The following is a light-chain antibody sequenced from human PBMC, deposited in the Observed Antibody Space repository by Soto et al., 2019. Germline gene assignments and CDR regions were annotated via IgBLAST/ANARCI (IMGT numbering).Light chain of an antibody. CDR3: QQYYNFPRT. Sequence: IQMTQSPSTPLASVGDRVTIACRASQTITRWMAWYQQKPGKAPKLLIYAASTLQSGVPSRFSGSGSGTDFTLTISCLQAEDFATYYCQQYYNFPRTFGQGTKVDIK. CDR1: QTITRW. V-gene: IGKV1-5*01. CDR2: AAS. J-gene: IGKJ1*01.